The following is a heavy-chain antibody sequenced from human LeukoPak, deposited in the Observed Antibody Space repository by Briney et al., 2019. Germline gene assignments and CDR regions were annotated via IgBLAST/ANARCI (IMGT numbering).Heavy chain of an antibody. D-gene: IGHD3-3*01. CDR1: GFTSSSYA. CDR2: ISGSGDNT. CDR3: LKETTIFGVVTPQNYFDY. V-gene: IGHV3-23*01. J-gene: IGHJ4*02. Sequence: PGGSLRLSCAASGFTSSSYAMSWVRQAPGKGLEWVSSISGSGDNTNYADSVKGRFTISRDNSKNTLYLQMNSLRAEDTAVYYCLKETTIFGVVTPQNYFDYWGQGTLVTVSS.